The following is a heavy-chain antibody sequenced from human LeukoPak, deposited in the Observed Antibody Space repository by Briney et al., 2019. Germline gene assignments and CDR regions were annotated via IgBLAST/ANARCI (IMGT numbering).Heavy chain of an antibody. Sequence: GGSLRLSCVASGFTFSSYSMNWVRQTPGKGLEWVSGIGWNSARTGYADSVRGRFTISRDNAKNSLYLQVNSLRAEDTALYYCGKDISAGGMDVWGQGTTVTVSS. CDR2: IGWNSART. V-gene: IGHV3-9*01. CDR3: GKDISAGGMDV. J-gene: IGHJ6*02. D-gene: IGHD3-10*01. CDR1: GFTFSSYS.